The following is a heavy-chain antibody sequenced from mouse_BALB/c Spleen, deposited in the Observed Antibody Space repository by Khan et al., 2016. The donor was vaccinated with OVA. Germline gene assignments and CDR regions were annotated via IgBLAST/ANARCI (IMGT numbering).Heavy chain of an antibody. D-gene: IGHD2-1*01. V-gene: IGHV1S132*01. CDR1: GYTFTSYW. J-gene: IGHJ3*01. Sequence: QVQLQQSGAEVVKPGASVKLSCKTTGYTFTSYWIQWIEQRPGQGLGWIGQIFPGTGTTYYNENFKGKATLTVDKSSSTAYMQLSSLTSEDSAVYFCARSSFGNYAFVYWGQWTLVTVSP. CDR3: ARSSFGNYAFVY. CDR2: IFPGTGTT.